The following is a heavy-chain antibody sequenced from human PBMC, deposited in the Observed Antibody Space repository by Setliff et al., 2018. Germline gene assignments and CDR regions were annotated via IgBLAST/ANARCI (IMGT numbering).Heavy chain of an antibody. J-gene: IGHJ3*02. CDR1: GASITSYY. Sequence: PSETLSLTCSVSGASITSYYWSWIRQPPGKGLEWIAYIHNNGRIKYNPALKSRVTITRDTSATTAYMELSSLRSEDTAVYFCASAAAADAFGIWGLGTLVTVSS. CDR2: IHNNGRI. CDR3: ASAAAADAFGI. D-gene: IGHD6-13*01. V-gene: IGHV4-4*08.